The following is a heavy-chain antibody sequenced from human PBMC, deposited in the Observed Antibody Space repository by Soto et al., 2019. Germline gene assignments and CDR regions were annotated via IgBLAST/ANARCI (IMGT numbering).Heavy chain of an antibody. J-gene: IGHJ4*02. V-gene: IGHV1-69*02. CDR3: ATSYGSGSAHFDY. CDR2: IIPILRMA. Sequence: VQLVQSGAEEKMPGSSVKVSCTASGGTFTSYTFSWVRQVPGQGLEWMGRIIPILRMADFAQKFQGRVTINADESTSTVYMKLSSLRSEDTAVYYCATSYGSGSAHFDYWGQGTLVTVS. D-gene: IGHD3-10*01. CDR1: GGTFTSYT.